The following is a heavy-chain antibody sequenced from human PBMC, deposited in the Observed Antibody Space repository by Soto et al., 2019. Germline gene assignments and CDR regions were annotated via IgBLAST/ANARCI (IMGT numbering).Heavy chain of an antibody. Sequence: QVQLVQSGAEVKKPGSSVKVSCKASGGTFSSYAISWVRQAPGQGLEWMGGIIPIFGTAHYAQKFQGRVTIPADESTSTAYGELGSLSSEETAVYDCAREVGLAASGWAEVNYFDYWGQVTLVAVAS. J-gene: IGHJ4*02. CDR2: IIPIFGTA. D-gene: IGHD6-19*01. V-gene: IGHV1-69*01. CDR3: AREVGLAASGWAEVNYFDY. CDR1: GGTFSSYA.